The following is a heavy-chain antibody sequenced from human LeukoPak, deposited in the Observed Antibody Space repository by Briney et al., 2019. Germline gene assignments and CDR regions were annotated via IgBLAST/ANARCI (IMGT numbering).Heavy chain of an antibody. V-gene: IGHV3-48*03. J-gene: IGHJ6*02. CDR2: ISSSGRTI. D-gene: IGHD1-20*01. Sequence: GGSLRLSCSASGFTFSTYVMHWVRQAPGKGLEWISYISSSGRTIYYADSVKGRFTISRDNAKNSLYLQMNSLRVEDTAVYYCARGSLTGEYGMDVWGQGTTVTVSS. CDR3: ARGSLTGEYGMDV. CDR1: GFTFSTYV.